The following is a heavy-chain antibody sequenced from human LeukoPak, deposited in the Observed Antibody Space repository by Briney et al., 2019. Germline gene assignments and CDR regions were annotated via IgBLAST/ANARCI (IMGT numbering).Heavy chain of an antibody. D-gene: IGHD4-17*01. CDR1: GFTFSSYA. Sequence: GGSLRLSCAASGFTFSSYAMHWVRQAPGKGLEWVAVISYDGSNKYYADSVKGRFTISRDNSKNTLYLQMNSLRAEDTAVYYCVRQGGPAYPDYGDSYYYYGMDVWGQGTTVTVSS. V-gene: IGHV3-30-3*01. J-gene: IGHJ6*02. CDR3: VRQGGPAYPDYGDSYYYYGMDV. CDR2: ISYDGSNK.